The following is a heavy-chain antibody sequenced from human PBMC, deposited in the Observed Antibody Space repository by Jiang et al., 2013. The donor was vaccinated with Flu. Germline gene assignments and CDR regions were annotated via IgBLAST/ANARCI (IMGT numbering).Heavy chain of an antibody. D-gene: IGHD3-22*01. CDR1: GYSLTSYW. CDR2: IDPSDSYT. Sequence: GYSLTSYWISWVRQMPGKGLEWMGRIDPSDSYTNYSPSFQGHVTISADKSISTAYLQWSSLKASDTAMYYCARQGYYYDSSGQDGMDVWGQGTTVTVSS. CDR3: ARQGYYYDSSGQDGMDV. J-gene: IGHJ6*02. V-gene: IGHV5-10-1*01.